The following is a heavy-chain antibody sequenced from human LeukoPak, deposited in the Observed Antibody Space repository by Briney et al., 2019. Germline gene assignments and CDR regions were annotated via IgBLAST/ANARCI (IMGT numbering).Heavy chain of an antibody. CDR1: GYSFTNYA. CDR3: ARARLGSAREYTPIDF. Sequence: ASVKDSCKASGYSFTNYAIHWVRQAPGQRLEWMGWINAGNGNTKYSQKLQGRVIITRDTSASTVNMELSSLRSEDTAVYYCARARLGSAREYTPIDFWGQGSLVTVSS. V-gene: IGHV1-3*01. D-gene: IGHD3-10*01. J-gene: IGHJ4*02. CDR2: INAGNGNT.